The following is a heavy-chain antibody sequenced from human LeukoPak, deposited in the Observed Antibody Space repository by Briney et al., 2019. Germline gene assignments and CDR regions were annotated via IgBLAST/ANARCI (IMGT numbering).Heavy chain of an antibody. J-gene: IGHJ4*02. Sequence: PSETLSFTFTVSGCSIGSSSYYWGWIRQPPGKGLEWIGSIYYSGSTYYNPSLKSRVTISVDTSKNQFSLKLSSVTAADTTVYYCARRVTMPLGYCSSTSCYGQFDYWGQGTLVTVSS. CDR3: ARRVTMPLGYCSSTSCYGQFDY. V-gene: IGHV4-39*01. CDR1: GCSIGSSSYY. CDR2: IYYSGST. D-gene: IGHD2-2*01.